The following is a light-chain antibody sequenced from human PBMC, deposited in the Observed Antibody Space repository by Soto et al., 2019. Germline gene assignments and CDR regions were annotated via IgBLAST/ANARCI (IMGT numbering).Light chain of an antibody. J-gene: IGLJ1*01. CDR3: CSYAGHSTYV. CDR1: SNDAGGYYL. Sequence: QSVLTQRASVSGSPGQSITISCTGVSNDAGGYYLVSWYQQHPGQAPKLIIYEDTKRPSGVSSRFSGSTSANTPSLTISGLQAADEADYYCCSYAGHSTYVFAGGTKVTVL. CDR2: EDT. V-gene: IGLV2-23*01.